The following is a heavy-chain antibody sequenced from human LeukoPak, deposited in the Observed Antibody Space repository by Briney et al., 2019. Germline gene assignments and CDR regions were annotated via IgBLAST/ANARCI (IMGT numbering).Heavy chain of an antibody. J-gene: IGHJ4*02. Sequence: GGSLRLSCAASGVSFSTTWMHWVRQAPGKGLMWVSHVSSDGSRTYADSVKGRFTVSRDNNKDMVYLQMSSLRAEGTAVYYCATDGAYGLTHWGQGTLVTVSP. V-gene: IGHV3-74*01. D-gene: IGHD3-16*01. CDR3: ATDGAYGLTH. CDR1: GVSFSTTW. CDR2: VSSDGSR.